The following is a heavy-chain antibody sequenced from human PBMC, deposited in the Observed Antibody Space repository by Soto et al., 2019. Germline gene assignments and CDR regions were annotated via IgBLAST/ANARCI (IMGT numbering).Heavy chain of an antibody. D-gene: IGHD4-4*01. CDR1: GFTFSDYG. CDR3: ARSRDGYSFYFYYGMDG. CDR2: ISYEGSNK. V-gene: IGHV3-30*03. Sequence: GGSLRLSCAASGFTFSDYGMHWVRQAPGKGLEWVAVISYEGSNKNYADSVKGRFTISRDNSKNTLYLQMNSLTAEDTAVYYCARSRDGYSFYFYYGMDGWGQGTTVTVSS. J-gene: IGHJ6*02.